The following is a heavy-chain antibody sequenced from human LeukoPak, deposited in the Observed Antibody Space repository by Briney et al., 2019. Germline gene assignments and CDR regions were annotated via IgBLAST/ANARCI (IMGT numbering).Heavy chain of an antibody. CDR1: GYSISSGYY. V-gene: IGHV4-38-2*02. CDR3: ARPRREAYNLPGYFDY. D-gene: IGHD5-24*01. J-gene: IGHJ4*02. Sequence: PSETLSLTCTVSGYSISSGYYWGWIRQPPGKGLEWIGSIYYSGSTYYNPSLKSRVTISVDTSKNQFSLKLSSVTAADTAVYYCARPRREAYNLPGYFDYWGQGTLVTVSS. CDR2: IYYSGST.